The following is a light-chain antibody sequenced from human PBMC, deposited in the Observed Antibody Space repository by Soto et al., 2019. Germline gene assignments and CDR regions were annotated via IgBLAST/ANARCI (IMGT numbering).Light chain of an antibody. V-gene: IGLV2-14*01. CDR2: DVT. Sequence: QSVLTQPASVSGSPGQSTTISCTGTSSDVGGYNYGSWYQQHPGKAPKLMIYDVTNRPSGVSNRFSGSKSGNTASLTISGLQAEDEADYYCSSYTSSSTYVFGTGTKVTVL. J-gene: IGLJ1*01. CDR1: SSDVGGYNY. CDR3: SSYTSSSTYV.